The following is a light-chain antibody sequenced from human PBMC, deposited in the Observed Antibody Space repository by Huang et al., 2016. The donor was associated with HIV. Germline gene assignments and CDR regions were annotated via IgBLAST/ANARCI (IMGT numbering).Light chain of an antibody. J-gene: IGKJ5*01. CDR1: QSVSSN. V-gene: IGKV3-15*01. Sequence: EIVMTQSPATLSVSPGERATLSCRASQSVSSNLAWYQQKPGQAPRLLIYGASTRATGIPARCSGSGSGTEFTLTISSLQSEDFAVYYWQQYNNWPPITFGQGTRLEIK. CDR2: GAS. CDR3: QQYNNWPPIT.